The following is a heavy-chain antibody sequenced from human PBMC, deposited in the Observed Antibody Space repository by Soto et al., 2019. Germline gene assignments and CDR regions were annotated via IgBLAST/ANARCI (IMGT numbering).Heavy chain of an antibody. V-gene: IGHV1-18*01. CDR1: GYTFTSYG. CDR2: ISAYNGNT. Sequence: ASVKVSCKASGYTFTSYGISLVRQAPGQGLEWMGWISAYNGNTNYAQKLQGRVTMTTDTSTSTAYMELRSLRSDDTAVYYCAKLGYCSGGSCYDDVWFEPWGQGTLVTVSS. CDR3: AKLGYCSGGSCYDDVWFEP. D-gene: IGHD2-15*01. J-gene: IGHJ5*02.